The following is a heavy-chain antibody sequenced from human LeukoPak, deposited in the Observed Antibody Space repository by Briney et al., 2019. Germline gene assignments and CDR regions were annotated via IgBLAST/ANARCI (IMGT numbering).Heavy chain of an antibody. D-gene: IGHD3-22*01. CDR3: ARTKTYYDSSVDY. J-gene: IGHJ4*02. Sequence: ASVKVSCKASGYTFTSYAMHWVRQAPGQRLEWMGWISAYNGNTNYAQKLQGRVTMTTDTSTSTAYMELRSLRSDDTAVYYCARTKTYYDSSVDYWGQGTLVTVSS. V-gene: IGHV1-18*01. CDR1: GYTFTSYA. CDR2: ISAYNGNT.